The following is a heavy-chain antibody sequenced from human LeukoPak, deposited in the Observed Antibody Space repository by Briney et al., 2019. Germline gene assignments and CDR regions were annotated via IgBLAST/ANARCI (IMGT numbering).Heavy chain of an antibody. D-gene: IGHD3-22*01. CDR1: GFTFSSYE. CDR2: ISSSGSTI. CDR3: AKSYDGGGYYRARRYYFDY. V-gene: IGHV3-48*03. J-gene: IGHJ4*02. Sequence: GGSLRLSCAASGFTFSSYEMNWVRQAQGKGLEWVSYISSSGSTIYYADSVKGRFTISRDNSRNTLYLQMNSLRADDTAVYYCAKSYDGGGYYRARRYYFDYWGQGTLVTVSS.